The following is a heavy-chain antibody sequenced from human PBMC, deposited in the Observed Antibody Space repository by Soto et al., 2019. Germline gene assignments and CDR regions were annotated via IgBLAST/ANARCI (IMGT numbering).Heavy chain of an antibody. CDR1: GFTFSSYW. Sequence: EVQLVESGGGLVQPGGSLRLSCAASGFTFSSYWMSWVRQAPGKGLEWVANIKQDGSEKYYVDSVKGRFTISRDNAKNARYRQMNSLRAEDTAVYYCARAGYSSSWPIDYWGQGTLVTVSS. CDR2: IKQDGSEK. CDR3: ARAGYSSSWPIDY. J-gene: IGHJ4*02. D-gene: IGHD6-13*01. V-gene: IGHV3-7*01.